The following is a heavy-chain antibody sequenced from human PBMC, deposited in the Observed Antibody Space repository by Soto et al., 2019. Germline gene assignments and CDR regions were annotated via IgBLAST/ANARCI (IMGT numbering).Heavy chain of an antibody. CDR2: IFYTGVT. V-gene: IGHV4-59*08. J-gene: IGHJ5*02. Sequence: PLETLSLTWTVCDVSISNFYWNWIRQPPGKGLEWIGHIFYTGVTNYNPSLKSRVTISVDTSKNQFSLKLNSVTAADTAVYYCAQSTHVRSATFDPWGQGTLVTVSS. CDR1: DVSISNFY. D-gene: IGHD3-3*01. CDR3: AQSTHVRSATFDP.